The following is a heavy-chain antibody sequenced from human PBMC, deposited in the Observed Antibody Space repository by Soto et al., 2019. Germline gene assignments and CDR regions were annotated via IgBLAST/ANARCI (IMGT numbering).Heavy chain of an antibody. J-gene: IGHJ4*02. V-gene: IGHV4-30-4*01. CDR2: IHYSGYT. CDR3: ASDILESNF. D-gene: IGHD3-3*01. Sequence: QVQLQESGPGLVKPSQTLSLTCTVSGGSISSNDYYWSWIRQPPGKGLEWIGSIHYSGYTYHDPSLKSRVTISVDTCKNQFSLKLNSVTAADTAVYYCASDILESNFWGQGTLVTVSS. CDR1: GGSISSNDYY.